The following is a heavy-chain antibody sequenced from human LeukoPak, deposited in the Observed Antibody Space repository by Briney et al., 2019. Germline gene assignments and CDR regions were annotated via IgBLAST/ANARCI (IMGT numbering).Heavy chain of an antibody. J-gene: IGHJ1*01. CDR1: GFTFSDYS. CDR2: FSRSSRHV. CDR3: VRDLMGSGSTTAYLHH. Sequence: GGSLRLSCAASGFTFSDYSMNWVRQAPGRVLGWVSSFSRSSRHVYYAGSVKGRFTISRDNAKNSLYLQMNSLRAEDMAAYFCVRDLMGSGSTTAYLHHWGQGTLVTVSS. V-gene: IGHV3-21*01. D-gene: IGHD1-1*01.